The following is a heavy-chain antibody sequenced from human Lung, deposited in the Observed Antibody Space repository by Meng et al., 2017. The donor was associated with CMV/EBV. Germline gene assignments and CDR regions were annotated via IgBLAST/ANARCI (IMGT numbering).Heavy chain of an antibody. CDR2: IKQDGSEK. V-gene: IGHV3-7*01. Sequence: ESLKISXAASGFTFSSYWMSWVRQAPGKGLEWVANIKQDGSEKYYVDSVKGRFTISRDNAKNSLYLQMNSLRAEDTAVYYCARDLLLWFGELFPLDYWGQGTLVTVSS. D-gene: IGHD3-10*01. CDR1: GFTFSSYW. J-gene: IGHJ4*02. CDR3: ARDLLLWFGELFPLDY.